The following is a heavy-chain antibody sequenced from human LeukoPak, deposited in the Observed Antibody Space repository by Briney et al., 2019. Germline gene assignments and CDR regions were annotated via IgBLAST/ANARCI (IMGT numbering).Heavy chain of an antibody. V-gene: IGHV1-2*04. Sequence: ASVKVSCKASGYTFTGYYMHWVRQAPGQGLEWMGWINPNSGGTNYAQKFQGWVTMTRDTSISTAYMELSRLRSDDTAVYYCARDSRGYSYGAELDYWGQGTLVTVSS. CDR3: ARDSRGYSYGAELDY. CDR1: GYTFTGYY. D-gene: IGHD5-18*01. J-gene: IGHJ4*02. CDR2: INPNSGGT.